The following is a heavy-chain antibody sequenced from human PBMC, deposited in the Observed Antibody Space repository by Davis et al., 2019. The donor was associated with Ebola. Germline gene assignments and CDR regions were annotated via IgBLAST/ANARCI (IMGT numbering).Heavy chain of an antibody. V-gene: IGHV1-24*01. J-gene: IGHJ5*02. CDR1: GYTLTELS. D-gene: IGHD1-26*01. CDR2: FDPEDGET. Sequence: ASVKVSCKVSGYTLTELSMHWVRQAPGKGLEWMGGFDPEDGETIYAQKFQGRVTMTEDTSTDTAYMELSSLRSEDTAVYYCATAYVIVGAANWFDPWGQGTLVTVSS. CDR3: ATAYVIVGAANWFDP.